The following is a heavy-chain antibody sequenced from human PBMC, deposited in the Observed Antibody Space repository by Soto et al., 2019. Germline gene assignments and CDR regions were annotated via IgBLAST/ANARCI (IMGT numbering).Heavy chain of an antibody. CDR2: SGGTDGDSDGVP. J-gene: IGHJ3*01. D-gene: IGHD7-27*01. CDR3: VKRGRNWGAFDF. CDR1: GFILNNYA. V-gene: IGHV3-23*01. Sequence: VQLLESGGDLVQPGGSLRLSCVASGFILNNYAMSWFRQAPGKGREWVSTSGGTDGDSDGVPWYEDSVKGRFTISRDSSANTLFMHMYNLRAEDSALYYCVKRGRNWGAFDFWGQGTTVVVSS.